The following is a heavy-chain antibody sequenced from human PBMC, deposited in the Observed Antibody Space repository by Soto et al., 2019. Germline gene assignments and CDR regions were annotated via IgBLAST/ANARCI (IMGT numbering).Heavy chain of an antibody. J-gene: IGHJ6*02. CDR2: ISYDGSRK. V-gene: IGHV3-30-3*01. Sequence: QVHLVESGGGVVQPGSSLRLSCAASEFTFRIFAMHWLRQSPGKGLEWVAVISYDGSRKADSVKGRFTVSRDNSWNTLYLPMNSLRAEDTAIYYCARGDPEDIEEVVGVRPGEYSMDVWGQGTTVTVSS. D-gene: IGHD1-26*01. CDR3: ARGDPEDIEEVVGVRPGEYSMDV. CDR1: EFTFRIFA.